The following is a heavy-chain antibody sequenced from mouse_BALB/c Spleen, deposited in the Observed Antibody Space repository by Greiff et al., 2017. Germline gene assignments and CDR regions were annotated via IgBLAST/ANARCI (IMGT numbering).Heavy chain of an antibody. Sequence: DVQLVESGGGLVKPGGSLKLSCAASGFTLSSYALSWVRQTPEKRLEWVASISSGGSTYYPDSVKGRFTISRDNARNILYLQMSSLRSEDTAMYYCARDYGNYDGYAMDYWGQGTSVTVSS. D-gene: IGHD2-1*01. J-gene: IGHJ4*01. CDR1: GFTLSSYA. V-gene: IGHV5-6-5*01. CDR2: ISSGGST. CDR3: ARDYGNYDGYAMDY.